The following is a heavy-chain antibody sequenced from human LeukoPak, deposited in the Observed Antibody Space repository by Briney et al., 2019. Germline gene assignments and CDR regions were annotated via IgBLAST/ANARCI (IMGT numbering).Heavy chain of an antibody. D-gene: IGHD1-1*01. CDR3: ARGDDFSGDH. J-gene: IGHJ4*02. Sequence: GGSLRLSCAASGFTFDDYGMSWVRQAPGRGLEWVANIHPEGNEKYHVESVKGRFTISRDNAKNSLFLQMNGLRVEDTAIYYCARGDDFSGDHWGQGTLVTVSS. CDR2: IHPEGNEK. V-gene: IGHV3-7*04. CDR1: GFTFDDYG.